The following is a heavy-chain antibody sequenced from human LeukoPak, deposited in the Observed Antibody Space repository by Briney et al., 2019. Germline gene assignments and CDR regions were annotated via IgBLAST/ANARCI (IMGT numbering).Heavy chain of an antibody. J-gene: IGHJ4*02. Sequence: GGSLRLPCAASGFTFSSYAMHWVRQAPGKGLEWVAVISYDGSNKYYADSVKGRFTISRDNSKNTLYLQMNSLRAEDTAVYYCARPHCSGGSCHFDYWGQGTLVTVSS. D-gene: IGHD2-15*01. CDR2: ISYDGSNK. CDR3: ARPHCSGGSCHFDY. CDR1: GFTFSSYA. V-gene: IGHV3-30-3*01.